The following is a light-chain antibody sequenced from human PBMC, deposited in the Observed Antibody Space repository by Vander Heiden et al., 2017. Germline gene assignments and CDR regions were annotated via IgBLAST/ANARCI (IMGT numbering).Light chain of an antibody. Sequence: DIQMTQSPSSLSASVGDRVTITCRASQSISSNLNWYQQKPGKAPKLLSYAASSLQSGVPSRFSGSGSGTDFTLTSSSLQPEDFATYYCQQSYRTPPYTFGQGTKLESK. CDR3: QQSYRTPPYT. CDR2: AAS. J-gene: IGKJ2*01. CDR1: QSISSN. V-gene: IGKV1-39*01.